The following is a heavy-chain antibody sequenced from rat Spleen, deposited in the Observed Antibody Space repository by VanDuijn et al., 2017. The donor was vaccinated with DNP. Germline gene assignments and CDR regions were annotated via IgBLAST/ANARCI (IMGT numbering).Heavy chain of an antibody. CDR2: INKGSSTI. Sequence: EVQVLESGGGLVQPGNSLKLSCATSGFTFSTAWMGWVRQAPGKGLEWIGEINKGSSTINYIPSLKDKFTISRDNAQNTLYLQMNKLGSEDTAIYYCAKGPNYGGWSDYFDYWGQGVMVTVSS. CDR1: GFTFSTAW. D-gene: IGHD1-11*01. V-gene: IGHV4-2*01. CDR3: AKGPNYGGWSDYFDY. J-gene: IGHJ2*01.